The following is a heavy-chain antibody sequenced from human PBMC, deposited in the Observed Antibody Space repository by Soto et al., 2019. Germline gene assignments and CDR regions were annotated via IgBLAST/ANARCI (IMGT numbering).Heavy chain of an antibody. Sequence: EVQLVESGGGLVKPGGSLRLSCAASGFNFYSYRMNWFRQAPGKGLEWVSSISSGSSYIDYADSVKGRFTVSRDNAQSSLYLQMTGLRAEDTAVYFCAREDSTVFGVVTQWWGPGTLVTVSS. D-gene: IGHD3-3*01. CDR3: AREDSTVFGVVTQW. CDR2: ISSGSSYI. CDR1: GFNFYSYR. J-gene: IGHJ4*02. V-gene: IGHV3-21*01.